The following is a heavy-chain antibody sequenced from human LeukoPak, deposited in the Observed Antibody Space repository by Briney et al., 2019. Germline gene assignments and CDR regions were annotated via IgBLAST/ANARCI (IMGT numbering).Heavy chain of an antibody. V-gene: IGHV3-23*01. CDR3: AKGDGRGSYSGFDY. D-gene: IGHD1-26*01. Sequence: PGGSLRLSCAASGFTFSSYGMHWVRQAPGKGLEWVSAISGSGGSTYYADSVKGRFTISRDNSKNTLYLQMNSLRAEDTAVYYCAKGDGRGSYSGFDYWGQGTLVTVSS. J-gene: IGHJ4*02. CDR2: ISGSGGST. CDR1: GFTFSSYG.